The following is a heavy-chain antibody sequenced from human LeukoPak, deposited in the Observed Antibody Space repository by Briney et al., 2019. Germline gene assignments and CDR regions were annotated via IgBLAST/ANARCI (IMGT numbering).Heavy chain of an antibody. D-gene: IGHD6-19*01. CDR1: GYTLTELS. J-gene: IGHJ4*02. CDR2: FDPEDGET. Sequence: ASVKVSCKVSGYTLTELSMHWVRQAPGKGLEWMGGFDPEDGETIYAQKFQGRVTMTEDTSTDTAYMELSSLRSEDTAVYYCATVAAVAVSTRAYYFDYWGQGTLVTVSS. CDR3: ATVAAVAVSTRAYYFDY. V-gene: IGHV1-24*01.